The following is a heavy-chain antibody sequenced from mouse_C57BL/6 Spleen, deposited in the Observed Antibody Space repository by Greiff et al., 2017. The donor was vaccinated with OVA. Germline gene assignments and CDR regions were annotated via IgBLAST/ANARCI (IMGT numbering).Heavy chain of an antibody. J-gene: IGHJ2*01. D-gene: IGHD1-1*02. CDR3: ARSAVGEYYFDY. CDR2: IDPSDSEP. V-gene: IGHV1-52*01. CDR1: GYTFTSYW. Sequence: QVQLQQPGAELVRPGSSVKLSCKASGYTFTSYWMHWVKQRPIQGLEWIGNIDPSDSEPHYNQKFKDKATLTVDKSSSTAYMQLSSLTSEDSAVYYCARSAVGEYYFDYWGQGTTLTVSS.